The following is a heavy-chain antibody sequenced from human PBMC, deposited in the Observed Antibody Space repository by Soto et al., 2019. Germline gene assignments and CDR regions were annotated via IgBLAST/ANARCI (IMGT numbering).Heavy chain of an antibody. Sequence: QVQLVQSGAEVKKPGASVKVSCKASGYTFTSYGISWVRQAPGQGLEWMGWISAYNGNTNYAQKLQGRDTMTTDTSTSTAYMELRSLRSDDTAVYYCARDADYYDSSGYPDYWGQGTLVTVSS. CDR2: ISAYNGNT. J-gene: IGHJ4*02. V-gene: IGHV1-18*01. CDR1: GYTFTSYG. D-gene: IGHD3-22*01. CDR3: ARDADYYDSSGYPDY.